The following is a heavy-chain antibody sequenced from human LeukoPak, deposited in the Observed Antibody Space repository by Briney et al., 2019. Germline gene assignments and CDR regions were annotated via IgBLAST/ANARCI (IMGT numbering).Heavy chain of an antibody. CDR2: IYYSGNT. D-gene: IGHD3/OR15-3a*01. Sequence: SETLSLTCTVSGVSLSSSNSYWGWVRQPPGRGLEWVGSIYYSGNTYYNASLKSQVSISIDTSKNQFSLRLTSVTAADTAVYYCARQTGSGLFILPGGQGTLVTVSS. J-gene: IGHJ4*02. V-gene: IGHV4-39*01. CDR3: ARQTGSGLFILP. CDR1: GVSLSSSNSY.